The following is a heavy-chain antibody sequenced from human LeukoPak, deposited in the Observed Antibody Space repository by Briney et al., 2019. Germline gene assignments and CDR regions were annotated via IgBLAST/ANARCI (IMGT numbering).Heavy chain of an antibody. D-gene: IGHD3-22*01. CDR2: FDPEDGET. CDR1: GYTLTELS. CDR3: ARVDSSGYYYMDY. Sequence: ASVKVSCKVSGYTLTELSMHWVRQAPGKGLEWMGGFDPEDGETIYAQKFQGRVTMTEDTSTDTAYMELRSLRSDDTAVYYCARVDSSGYYYMDYWGQGTLVTVSS. J-gene: IGHJ4*02. V-gene: IGHV1-24*01.